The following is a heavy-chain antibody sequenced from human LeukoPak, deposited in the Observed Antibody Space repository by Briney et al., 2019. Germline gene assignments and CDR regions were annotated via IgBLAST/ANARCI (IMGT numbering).Heavy chain of an antibody. CDR3: ANSMLG. Sequence: PGGSLRLSCAASGFTFSSYGMHWVRQAPGKGLEWVAVISYDGSNKYYADSVKGRFTISRDNSKNTLYLQMNSLRAEDTAVYYCANSMLGWGQGTLVTVSS. CDR2: ISYDGSNK. J-gene: IGHJ4*02. CDR1: GFTFSSYG. D-gene: IGHD3-10*02. V-gene: IGHV3-30*18.